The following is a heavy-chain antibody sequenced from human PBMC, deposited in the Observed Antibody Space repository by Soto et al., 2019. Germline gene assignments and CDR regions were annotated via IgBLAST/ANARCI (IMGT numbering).Heavy chain of an antibody. Sequence: SETLSLTCTFSCGSIISNYWTWIRQPPGKGLEWIGYVYNSGSTNYNPSLKSRVTISEDTSKSQFSLKVNSMTAADTAVYYCARYRREAVAGYTLDNWGQGILVTSPQ. V-gene: IGHV4-59*01. CDR3: ARYRREAVAGYTLDN. J-gene: IGHJ4*02. CDR1: CGSIISNY. CDR2: VYNSGST. D-gene: IGHD6-13*01.